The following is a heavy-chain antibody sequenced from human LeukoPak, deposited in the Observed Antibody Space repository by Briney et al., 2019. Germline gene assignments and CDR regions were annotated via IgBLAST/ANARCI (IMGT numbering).Heavy chain of an antibody. D-gene: IGHD3-9*01. Sequence: GASVKVSCKASGYTFTSYGISWVRQAPGQGLEWMGWISAYNGNTNYAQKFQGRVTITADESTSTAYMELSSLRSEDTAVYYCARDKGVLRYFDWFQNWFDPWGQGTLVTVSS. V-gene: IGHV1-18*01. J-gene: IGHJ5*02. CDR1: GYTFTSYG. CDR2: ISAYNGNT. CDR3: ARDKGVLRYFDWFQNWFDP.